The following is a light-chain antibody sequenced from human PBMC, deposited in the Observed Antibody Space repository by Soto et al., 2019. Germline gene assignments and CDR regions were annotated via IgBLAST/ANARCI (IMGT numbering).Light chain of an antibody. CDR3: VLFLGSGLWV. CDR1: SGSVSPSYY. V-gene: IGLV8-61*01. Sequence: QTVVTQEPSFSVSPGGTVTLTCGFSSGSVSPSYYPTWYQQTPGQPPRTLSYSTNTRSSGVPDRFSGSILGNKAALTITGAQADDESDYYCVLFLGSGLWVFGGGTKLTVL. J-gene: IGLJ3*02. CDR2: STN.